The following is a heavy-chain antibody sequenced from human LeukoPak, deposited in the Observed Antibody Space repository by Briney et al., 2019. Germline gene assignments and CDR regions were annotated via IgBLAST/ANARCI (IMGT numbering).Heavy chain of an antibody. Sequence: SETLSLTCAVYGGSFSGYYWSWIRQPPGKGLEWIGEINHSGNTNYNPSLKSRVTISVDTSKNQFSLKLSSVTAADTAVYYCAREHRPYDSSGNNWFDPWGQGTLVTVSS. CDR3: AREHRPYDSSGNNWFDP. CDR2: INHSGNT. D-gene: IGHD3-22*01. CDR1: GGSFSGYY. J-gene: IGHJ5*02. V-gene: IGHV4-34*01.